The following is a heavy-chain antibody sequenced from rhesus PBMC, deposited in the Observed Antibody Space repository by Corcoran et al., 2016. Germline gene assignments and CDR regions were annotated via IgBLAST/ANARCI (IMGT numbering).Heavy chain of an antibody. CDR3: AKEDSSWSEGYGLDS. Sequence: EVQLVESGGGLVQPGGSLRLSCAASGFTFSSYWMNWVRQTPGKGLEWISAINSCGVSPNYADSGKGRFTISRDNSKNTLSLQMNSLRAEDTAVYYCAKEDSSWSEGYGLDSWGQGVVVTISS. CDR2: INSCGVSP. CDR1: GFTFSSYW. J-gene: IGHJ6*01. D-gene: IGHD6-13*01. V-gene: IGHV3S42*01.